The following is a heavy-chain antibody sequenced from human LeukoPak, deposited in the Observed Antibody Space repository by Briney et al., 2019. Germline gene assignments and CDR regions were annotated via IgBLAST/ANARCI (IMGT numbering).Heavy chain of an antibody. V-gene: IGHV4-34*01. CDR2: INHSGST. J-gene: IGHJ4*02. CDR3: ASTIVGVRHRERALLSY. CDR1: GGSISSYY. D-gene: IGHD1-26*01. Sequence: PSETLSLTCTVSGGSISSYYWSWIRQPPGKGLEWIGEINHSGSTNYNPSLKSRVTISVDTSKNQFSLKLSSVTAADTAVYYCASTIVGVRHRERALLSYWGQGTLVTVSS.